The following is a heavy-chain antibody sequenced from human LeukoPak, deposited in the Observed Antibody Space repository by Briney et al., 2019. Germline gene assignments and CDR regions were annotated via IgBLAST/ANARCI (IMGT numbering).Heavy chain of an antibody. CDR2: ISNDANHK. Sequence: GGSLRLSCAASGFTFRSYAMHWVRQAPGKGLEWVALISNDANHKYYADSVKGRFTISRDNSKNTLYLQMNSLRAEDTAVYYCAKDRVAVVVADYYYGMDVWGQGTTVTVSS. CDR3: AKDRVAVVVADYYYGMDV. D-gene: IGHD2-15*01. V-gene: IGHV3-30-3*01. CDR1: GFTFRSYA. J-gene: IGHJ6*02.